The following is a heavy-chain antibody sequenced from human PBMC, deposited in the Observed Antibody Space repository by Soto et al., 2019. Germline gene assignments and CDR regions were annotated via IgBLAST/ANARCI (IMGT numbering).Heavy chain of an antibody. CDR1: GGSISSGGYY. Sequence: QVQLQESGPGLVKPSQTLSLTCTVSGGSISSGGYYWRWIRQHPGQGLEWMGYIYYSGSTYYNPSLKSRVTISVDTSKNHFSLKLSSVTAADTAVYYCARVPPILYYGMDVWGQGTTVTVSS. J-gene: IGHJ6*02. CDR2: IYYSGST. CDR3: ARVPPILYYGMDV. V-gene: IGHV4-31*03.